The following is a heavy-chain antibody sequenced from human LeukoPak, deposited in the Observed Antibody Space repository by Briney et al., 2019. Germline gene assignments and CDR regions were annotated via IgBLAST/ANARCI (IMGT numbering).Heavy chain of an antibody. Sequence: GGSLRLSCAASGFTFSSYGMHWVRQAPGKGLEWVAVIWYDGSNKYYADSVKGRFTISRDNSKNTLYLQMNSLRAEDTAVYYCAKDPYDRRRGWDGPLDYLGQGTLVTVSS. CDR2: IWYDGSNK. J-gene: IGHJ4*02. CDR3: AKDPYDRRRGWDGPLDY. CDR1: GFTFSSYG. D-gene: IGHD3-22*01. V-gene: IGHV3-33*06.